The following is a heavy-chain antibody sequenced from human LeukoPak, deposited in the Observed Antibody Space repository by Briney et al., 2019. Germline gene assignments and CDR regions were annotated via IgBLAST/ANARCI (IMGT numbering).Heavy chain of an antibody. V-gene: IGHV1-18*01. CDR3: ARPQDTYAFDI. D-gene: IGHD2-15*01. Sequence: ASVKVSCKASGYTFTSYGISWVRQAPGQGLEWMGWISAYNGNTNYAQKLQGRVTMTTDTSTSTVYMELSSLRSEDTAVYYCARPQDTYAFDIWGQGTMVTVSS. CDR1: GYTFTSYG. J-gene: IGHJ3*02. CDR2: ISAYNGNT.